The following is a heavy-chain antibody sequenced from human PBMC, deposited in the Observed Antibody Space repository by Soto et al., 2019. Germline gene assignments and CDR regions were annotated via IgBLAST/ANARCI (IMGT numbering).Heavy chain of an antibody. Sequence: QVQLVQSGAEVKKPGSSVKVSCKASGGTFSSYAISWVRQAPGQGLEWMGGIIPIFGTANYAQKFQGRVTITADKSTSTAYMELSSLRSEDTAVYYCAGVRYCSGGSCLEGNWFDPWGQGTLVTVSS. CDR3: AGVRYCSGGSCLEGNWFDP. V-gene: IGHV1-69*06. CDR2: IIPIFGTA. D-gene: IGHD2-15*01. CDR1: GGTFSSYA. J-gene: IGHJ5*02.